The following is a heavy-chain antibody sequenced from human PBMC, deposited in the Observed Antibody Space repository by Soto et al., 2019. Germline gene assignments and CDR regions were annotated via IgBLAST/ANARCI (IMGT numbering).Heavy chain of an antibody. Sequence: QVQLVQSGAEVKKPGASVKVSCKASGYTFTGYYMHWVRQAPGQGLEWMGWINPNSGGTNYAQKFQGWVTMTRDTSISTAYMELSRLRSDDTAGYYCARGSGIAVAGTGYYFDYWGQGTLVTVSS. CDR2: INPNSGGT. D-gene: IGHD6-19*01. V-gene: IGHV1-2*04. CDR1: GYTFTGYY. J-gene: IGHJ4*02. CDR3: ARGSGIAVAGTGYYFDY.